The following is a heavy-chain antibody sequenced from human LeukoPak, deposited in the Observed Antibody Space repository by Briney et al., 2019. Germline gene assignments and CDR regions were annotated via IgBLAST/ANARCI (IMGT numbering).Heavy chain of an antibody. J-gene: IGHJ6*02. V-gene: IGHV3-15*05. CDR2: IYRNAHGGTT. CDR3: TTDSYCSTTTCYASSNYYYGLDA. CDR1: GFTFSSYP. Sequence: PGGSLRLSCAASGFTFSSYPMIWLRQAPGKGLECVGRIYRNAHGGTTDYAAPVKGRFTISRDDSKNTLYLQMNSLKTEDTAVYYCTTDSYCSTTTCYASSNYYYGLDAWGQGTSVTVSS. D-gene: IGHD2-2*01.